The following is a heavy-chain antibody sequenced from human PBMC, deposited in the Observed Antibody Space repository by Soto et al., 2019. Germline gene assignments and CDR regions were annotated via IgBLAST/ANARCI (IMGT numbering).Heavy chain of an antibody. J-gene: IGHJ5*02. V-gene: IGHV4-30-2*01. D-gene: IGHD2-8*01. CDR1: PGSTTSSAYS. CDR2: ISQSGAT. CDR3: ARGIWNIEEMIYGFYFDP. Sequence: TSETLSLTCAVSPGSTTSSAYSLSWIQQPPGKVLEWLGYISQSGATYYNPALERRVTISMDRSKNAFSLNLSSVTADDTAVYYCARGIWNIEEMIYGFYFDPWGRGTRVTVSS.